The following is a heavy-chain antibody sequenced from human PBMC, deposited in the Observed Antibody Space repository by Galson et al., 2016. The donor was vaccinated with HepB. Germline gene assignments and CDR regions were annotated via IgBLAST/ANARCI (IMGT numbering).Heavy chain of an antibody. V-gene: IGHV6-1*01. J-gene: IGHJ6*02. CDR1: GDSVSSNSVA. CDR2: TYYRSRWCY. CDR3: ASSTRCSSSSCYYYYGLDV. D-gene: IGHD2-2*01. Sequence: CAISGDSVSSNSVAWNWIRQSPSRGLEWLGRTYYRSRWCYDYEVSVKSRISINPDTSKNQFSLQLNSVTPEDTAVYYCASSTRCSSSSCYYYYGLDVWGQGTTVTVSS.